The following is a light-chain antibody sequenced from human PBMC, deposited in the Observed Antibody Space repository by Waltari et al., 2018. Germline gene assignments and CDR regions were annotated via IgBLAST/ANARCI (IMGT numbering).Light chain of an antibody. J-gene: IGLJ2*01. V-gene: IGLV3-1*01. CDR1: KLGDKY. CDR3: QAWDSSTGV. Sequence: SYELTQPPSVSVSPGQTASITCSGDKLGDKYACWYQQKPGQSPVLVIYQDSKRASGSPERFSGSNAGNTATLTISGTQAMDEADYYCQAWDSSTGVFGGGTKLTVL. CDR2: QDS.